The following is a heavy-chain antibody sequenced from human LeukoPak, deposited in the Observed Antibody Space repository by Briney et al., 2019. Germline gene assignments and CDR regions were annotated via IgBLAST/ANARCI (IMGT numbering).Heavy chain of an antibody. J-gene: IGHJ5*02. CDR3: ARGEWWLDP. CDR1: GASISSDY. Sequence: SETLSLTCTVSGASISSDYWSWIRQPPGKGLEWIGNIYYSGSANYNSSLMSRVTISLDMSKNQFSLRLNSVTAADTAVYYCARGEWWLDPWGQGTLVTVSS. V-gene: IGHV4-59*01. CDR2: IYYSGSA. D-gene: IGHD2-8*01.